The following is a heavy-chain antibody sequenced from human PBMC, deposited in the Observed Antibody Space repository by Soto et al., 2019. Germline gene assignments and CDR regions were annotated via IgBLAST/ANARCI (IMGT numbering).Heavy chain of an antibody. V-gene: IGHV1-46*01. D-gene: IGHD3-10*01. Sequence: ASVKVSCKASGYTFTSYYMHWVRQAPGQGLEWMGIINPSGGSTSYAQKFQGRVTMTRDTSTSTVYMELSSLRSEDTAVYYCARDWAPIITQPRGDAFDIWGQGTMVTVSS. J-gene: IGHJ3*02. CDR2: INPSGGST. CDR1: GYTFTSYY. CDR3: ARDWAPIITQPRGDAFDI.